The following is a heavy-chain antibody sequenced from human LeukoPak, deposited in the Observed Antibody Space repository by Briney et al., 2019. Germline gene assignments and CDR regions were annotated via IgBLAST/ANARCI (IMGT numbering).Heavy chain of an antibody. CDR3: ARDPYYYDRSGGFDP. D-gene: IGHD3-22*01. V-gene: IGHV4-34*01. Sequence: SETLSLTCAVYGGSFSGYYWSWIRQPPGKGLEWIGEINHSGSTNYNPSLKSRVTTSVDTSKNQFSLKLSSVTAADTAVYYCARDPYYYDRSGGFDPWGQGTLVTVSS. J-gene: IGHJ5*02. CDR1: GGSFSGYY. CDR2: INHSGST.